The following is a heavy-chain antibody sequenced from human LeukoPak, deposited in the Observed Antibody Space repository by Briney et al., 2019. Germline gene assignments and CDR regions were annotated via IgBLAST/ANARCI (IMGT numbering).Heavy chain of an antibody. CDR2: IIPILGIA. Sequence: SVKVSCKASGGTFSSYAISWVRQAPGQGLEWMGRIIPILGIANYAQKFQGRVTITADKSTSTAYMELSSLRSEDTAVYYCARPGWDCSSTSCYPYYYYGMDVWGQGTTVTVSS. CDR1: GGTFSSYA. D-gene: IGHD2-2*01. CDR3: ARPGWDCSSTSCYPYYYYGMDV. V-gene: IGHV1-69*04. J-gene: IGHJ6*02.